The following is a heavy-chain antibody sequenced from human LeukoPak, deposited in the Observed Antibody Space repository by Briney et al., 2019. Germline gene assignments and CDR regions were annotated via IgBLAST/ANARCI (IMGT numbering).Heavy chain of an antibody. D-gene: IGHD5-24*01. CDR2: INWNDGSI. J-gene: IGHJ6*03. CDR3: ARWLQLRGYYYYMDV. Sequence: PGGSLRLSCAASGFTFDDYGMSWVRQAPGKGLEWVSGINWNDGSIGYADSVKGRFTISRDNAKNSLYLQMNSLRAEDTALYHCARWLQLRGYYYYMDVWGKVTTVTVSS. CDR1: GFTFDDYG. V-gene: IGHV3-20*01.